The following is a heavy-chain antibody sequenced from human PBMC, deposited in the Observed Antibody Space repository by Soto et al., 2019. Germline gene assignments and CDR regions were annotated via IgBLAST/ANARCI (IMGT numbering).Heavy chain of an antibody. CDR1: GYTFSNYG. CDR2: ISLYSDGT. Sequence: ASVKVSCKTSGYTFSNYGITWVRQAPGQPLEWLGWISLYSDGTNYAQKFQGRVSMTTDTSTTTAYMGLRSLRSDDTAVYYCARVVPGAEAWFGPWGQGTLVTVSS. CDR3: ARVVPGAEAWFGP. D-gene: IGHD2-2*01. V-gene: IGHV1-18*01. J-gene: IGHJ5*02.